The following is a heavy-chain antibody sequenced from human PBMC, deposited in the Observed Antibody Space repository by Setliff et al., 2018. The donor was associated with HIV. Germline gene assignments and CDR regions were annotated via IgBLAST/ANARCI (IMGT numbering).Heavy chain of an antibody. V-gene: IGHV3-23*01. J-gene: IGHJ4*02. CDR3: ATDTSRSGWYYFDY. Sequence: GGSLRLSCGASGFSFSNYAMTWVRQAPGKGLEWVSSISSSGGATYYADPVKGRFTISRDNSKNTLYLQMNSLRAEDTAVYYCATDTSRSGWYYFDYWGQGTLVTVSS. CDR1: GFSFSNYA. D-gene: IGHD6-19*01. CDR2: ISSSGGAT.